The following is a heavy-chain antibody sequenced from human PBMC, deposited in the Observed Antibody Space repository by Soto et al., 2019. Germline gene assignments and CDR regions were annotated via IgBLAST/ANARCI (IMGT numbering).Heavy chain of an antibody. CDR2: STSSGSTT. CDR1: GFTFSSYE. V-gene: IGHV3-48*03. CDR3: ARGNSPVNVY. D-gene: IGHD3-16*02. J-gene: IGHJ4*02. Sequence: DVHLVESGGGLAQPGGSLRLSCAASGFTFSSYEMNWVRQAPGKGLEWISYSTSSGSTTYYADSVKGRFTISRDNAKNSLDLQMNSLRADDTAVYYCARGNSPVNVYWGQGTLVTVSS.